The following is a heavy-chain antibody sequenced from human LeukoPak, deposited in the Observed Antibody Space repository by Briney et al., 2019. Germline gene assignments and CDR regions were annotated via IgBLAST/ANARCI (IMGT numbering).Heavy chain of an antibody. CDR2: IIPIFGTA. J-gene: IGHJ6*04. V-gene: IGHV1-69*13. CDR1: GGTFSSYA. D-gene: IGHD2-2*01. CDR3: ARALGYCSSTSCYSYYYYYGMDV. Sequence: SVKVSCKASGGTFSSYAISWVRQAPGQGLEWMGGIIPIFGTANYAQKFQGRVTITADESTSTAYMELSSLRSEDTAVYYCARALGYCSSTSCYSYYYYYGMDVWGKGTTVTVS.